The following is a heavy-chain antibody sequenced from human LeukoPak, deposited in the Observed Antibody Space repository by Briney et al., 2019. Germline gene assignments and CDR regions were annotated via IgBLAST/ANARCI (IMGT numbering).Heavy chain of an antibody. CDR1: GFTLGKFA. CDR3: AKGVLLWFAFYFDY. D-gene: IGHD3-10*01. CDR2: ISGNGYNT. V-gene: IGHV3-23*01. Sequence: GGSLRLSCGPSGFTLGKFAMSWVRQAPGKGLEWVSAISGNGYNTYYADSVKGRFTISSESSGNTLFLQMHSLRAEDTAVYYCAKGVLLWFAFYFDYWGQGTLVTVSS. J-gene: IGHJ4*02.